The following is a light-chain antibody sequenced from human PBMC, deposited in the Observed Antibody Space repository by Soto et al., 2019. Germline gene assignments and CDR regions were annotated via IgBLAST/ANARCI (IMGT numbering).Light chain of an antibody. CDR3: TSYTNRYTYV. V-gene: IGLV2-14*01. CDR1: SSDVGGYDY. CDR2: NVY. Sequence: QSALTQPASVSGSPGQSITISCTGTSSDVGGYDYVGWYQQHPGKAPKLMIYNVYNRPSGVSFRFSGSKSGNTASLTISGLHTEDEADYYCTSYTNRYTYVFGTGTKLTVL. J-gene: IGLJ1*01.